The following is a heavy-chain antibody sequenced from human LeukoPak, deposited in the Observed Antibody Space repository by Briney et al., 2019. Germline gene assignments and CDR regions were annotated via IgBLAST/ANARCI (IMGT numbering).Heavy chain of an antibody. CDR2: IDRHGGT. Sequence: SETLSLTCAVYGGSLSGYYWTFVRQTPGKGLEWIGEIDRHGGTGYHPSLKSRASISIDTSRNQFSLRLSSVTAGDTAVYYCARDGGGRIAVAGLWYDWGQGTLVTVSS. V-gene: IGHV4-34*01. J-gene: IGHJ4*02. CDR1: GGSLSGYY. CDR3: ARDGGGRIAVAGLWYD. D-gene: IGHD6-19*01.